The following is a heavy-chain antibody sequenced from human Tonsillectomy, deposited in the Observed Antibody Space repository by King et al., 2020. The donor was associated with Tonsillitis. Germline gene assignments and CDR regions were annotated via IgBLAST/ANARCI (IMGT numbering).Heavy chain of an antibody. CDR3: AGYSGYDAALDY. D-gene: IGHD5-12*01. V-gene: IGHV4-31*03. Sequence: QLQESGPGLVKPLQTLSLTCTVSGGSISSGGYYWSWIRQHPRKGLEGLGYIYYSGSTYYNPSLMSRVTISLDTSKNQFSLKLSSVTAADTAVYYCAGYSGYDAALDYWGQGTLVTVSS. CDR1: GGSISSGGYY. CDR2: IYYSGST. J-gene: IGHJ4*02.